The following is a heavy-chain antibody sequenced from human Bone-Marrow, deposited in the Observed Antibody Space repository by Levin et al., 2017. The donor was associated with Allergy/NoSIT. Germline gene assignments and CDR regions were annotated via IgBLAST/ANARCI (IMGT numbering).Heavy chain of an antibody. V-gene: IGHV4-34*01. CDR2: INHSGST. D-gene: IGHD2-15*01. Sequence: PSETLSLTCAVYGGSFSGYYWSWIRQPPGKGLEWIGEINHSGSTNYNPSLKSRVTISVDTSKNQFSLKLSSVTAADTAVYYCASLVVVAARNGMDVWGQGTTVTVSS. CDR3: ASLVVVAARNGMDV. CDR1: GGSFSGYY. J-gene: IGHJ6*02.